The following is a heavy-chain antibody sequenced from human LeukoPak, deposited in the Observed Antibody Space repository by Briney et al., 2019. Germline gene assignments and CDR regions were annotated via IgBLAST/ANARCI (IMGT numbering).Heavy chain of an antibody. D-gene: IGHD3-22*01. V-gene: IGHV1-2*02. CDR3: ARAPQSMIVVAITYDY. CDR1: GYTFTGYY. J-gene: IGHJ4*02. Sequence: ASVKVSCKASGYTFTGYYMHWVRQAPGQGLEWMGRINPNSGGTNYAQKFQGRVTMTRDTSISTAYMELSRLTSDDTAVYYCARAPQSMIVVAITYDYWGQGTLVTVSS. CDR2: INPNSGGT.